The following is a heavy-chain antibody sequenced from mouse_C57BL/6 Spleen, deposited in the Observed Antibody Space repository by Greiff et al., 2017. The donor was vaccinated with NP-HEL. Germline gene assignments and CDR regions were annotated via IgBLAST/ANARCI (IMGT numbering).Heavy chain of an antibody. V-gene: IGHV5-16*01. D-gene: IGHD2-4*01. Sequence: DVKLVESEGGLVQPGSSMKLSCTASGFTFSDYYMAWVRQVPEKGLEWVANINYDGSSTYYLDSLKSRFIISRDNAKNILYLQMSSLKSEDTATYYCARVGIDYEGGYYAMDYWGQGTSVTVSS. CDR3: ARVGIDYEGGYYAMDY. CDR1: GFTFSDYY. CDR2: INYDGSST. J-gene: IGHJ4*01.